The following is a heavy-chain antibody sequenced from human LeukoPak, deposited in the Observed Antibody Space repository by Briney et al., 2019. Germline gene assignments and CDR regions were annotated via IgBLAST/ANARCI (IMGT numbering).Heavy chain of an antibody. CDR2: ISAYNGNT. Sequence: ASLRFSCKASGYTFTSYGISWVRQALGQGLGWRGWISAYNGNTNYAQKLQGRVTMTTDTSTSTAYMELRSLRSDDTAVYYCARDATVTLSLHYYFDYWGQGTLVTVSS. CDR3: ARDATVTLSLHYYFDY. CDR1: GYTFTSYG. D-gene: IGHD4-17*01. V-gene: IGHV1-18*01. J-gene: IGHJ4*02.